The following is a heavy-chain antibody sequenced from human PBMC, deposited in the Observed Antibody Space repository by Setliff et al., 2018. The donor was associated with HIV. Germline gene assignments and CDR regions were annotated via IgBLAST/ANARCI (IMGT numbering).Heavy chain of an antibody. CDR3: ARDRAYCSSGSCYRPLVYYFYYMDV. J-gene: IGHJ6*03. V-gene: IGHV1-2*02. CDR1: GYIFTDYY. CDR2: VRPYNADK. Sequence: ASVKVSCKASGYIFTDYYIHWVRQAPGQGLEWMGWVRPYNADKNYAQKFQGRVTMTSDTSISTAYLELSGLTSDDTAIYYCARDRAYCSSGSCYRPLVYYFYYMDVWGTGTTVTVSS. D-gene: IGHD2-15*01.